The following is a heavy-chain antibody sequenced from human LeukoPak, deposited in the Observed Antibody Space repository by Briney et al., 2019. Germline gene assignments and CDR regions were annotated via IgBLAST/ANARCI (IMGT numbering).Heavy chain of an antibody. D-gene: IGHD2-2*01. CDR2: IYIGGGRT. V-gene: IGHV3-23*01. J-gene: IGHJ4*02. Sequence: GGSLRLSCAASGFTFSSFAMSWVRQAPAKGLEWVSTIYIGGGRTDYADSVKGRFIISRDNSKNTLYLQMNSLRAGDTAVYYCAKCRGTSCLLFDYWGQGTVVTVSS. CDR3: AKCRGTSCLLFDY. CDR1: GFTFSSFA.